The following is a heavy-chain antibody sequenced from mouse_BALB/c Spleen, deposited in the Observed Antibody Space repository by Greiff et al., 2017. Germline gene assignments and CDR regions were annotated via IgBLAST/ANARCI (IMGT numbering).Heavy chain of an antibody. CDR2: ISSGGGST. Sequence: DVKLVESGGGLVKPGGSLKLSCAASGFAFSSYDMSWVRQTPEKRLEWVAYISSGGGSTYYPDTVKGRFTISRDNAKNTLYLQMSSLKSEDTAMYYCARRGYYGSSLYAMDYWGQGTSVTVSS. CDR3: ARRGYYGSSLYAMDY. D-gene: IGHD1-1*01. J-gene: IGHJ4*01. V-gene: IGHV5-12-1*01. CDR1: GFAFSSYD.